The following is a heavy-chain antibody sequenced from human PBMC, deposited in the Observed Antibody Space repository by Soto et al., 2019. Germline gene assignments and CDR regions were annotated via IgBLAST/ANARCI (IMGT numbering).Heavy chain of an antibody. CDR3: ARHIPEWQQLGGRFDP. V-gene: IGHV5-51*01. CDR1: GYSFTSYW. CDR2: IYPGDSDT. D-gene: IGHD6-13*01. J-gene: IGHJ5*02. Sequence: PGESLKISCKGSGYSFTSYWIGWVRQMPGKGLEWMGIIYPGDSDTRYSPSFQGQVTISADKSISTAYLQWRSLKASDTDMYYCARHIPEWQQLGGRFDPWGQGTLVTVSS.